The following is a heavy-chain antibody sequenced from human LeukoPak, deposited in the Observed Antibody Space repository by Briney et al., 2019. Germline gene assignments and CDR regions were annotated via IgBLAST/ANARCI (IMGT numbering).Heavy chain of an antibody. CDR1: GFTFSSNY. D-gene: IGHD4-17*01. CDR3: ARAEGTTWSYFDY. J-gene: IGHJ4*02. Sequence: PGGSLRLSCAASGFTFSSNYMSWVRQAPGKGLEWVSVIYSGGSTYYADSVKGRFTISRDNSKNTLYLQMNSLRAEDTAVYYCARAEGTTWSYFDYWGQGTLVTVSS. V-gene: IGHV3-66*01. CDR2: IYSGGST.